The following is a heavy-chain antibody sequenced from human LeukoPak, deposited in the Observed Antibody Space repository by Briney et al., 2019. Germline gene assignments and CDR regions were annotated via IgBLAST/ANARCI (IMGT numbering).Heavy chain of an antibody. CDR1: GYTFTSYG. J-gene: IGHJ4*02. D-gene: IGHD6-13*01. CDR3: ARSGTYSSSPSIFDY. CDR2: IIPIFGTA. V-gene: IGHV1-69*13. Sequence: SVKVSCKASGYTFTSYGISWVRQAPGQGLEWMGGIIPIFGTANYAQKFQGRVTITADESTSTAYMELSSLRSEDTAVYYCARSGTYSSSPSIFDYWGQGTLVTVSS.